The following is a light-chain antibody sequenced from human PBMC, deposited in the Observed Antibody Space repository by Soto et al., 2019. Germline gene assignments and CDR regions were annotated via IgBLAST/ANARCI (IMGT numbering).Light chain of an antibody. CDR1: QSVRGY. Sequence: EIVLTQSPATLSLSPGERATLSCRASQSVRGYLAWYQQKPGQAPRLVIFDASNRATGIPARFSGSGSGTDFTLIINILEPEDFGVYYCQQRGNWPPTWTFGQGTNVEIK. CDR3: QQRGNWPPTWT. CDR2: DAS. J-gene: IGKJ1*01. V-gene: IGKV3-11*01.